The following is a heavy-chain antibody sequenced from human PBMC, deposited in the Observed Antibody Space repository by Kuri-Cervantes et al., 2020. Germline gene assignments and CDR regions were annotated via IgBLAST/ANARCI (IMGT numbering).Heavy chain of an antibody. CDR1: GGSISSSSYY. D-gene: IGHD3-9*01. CDR2: IYYSGST. V-gene: IGHV4-39*07. J-gene: IGHJ4*02. CDR3: ASTSGTLTGYADYFDY. Sequence: SETLSLTCTVSGGSISSSSYYWGWIRQPPGKGLEWIGSIYYSGSTNYNPSLKSRVTISVDTSKNQFSLKLSSVTAADTAVYYCASTSGTLTGYADYFDYWGQGTLVTVSS.